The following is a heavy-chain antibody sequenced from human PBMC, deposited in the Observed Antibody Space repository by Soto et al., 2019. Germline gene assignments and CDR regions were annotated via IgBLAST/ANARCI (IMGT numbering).Heavy chain of an antibody. J-gene: IGHJ3*02. CDR2: MSHSGGT. Sequence: QVQLQQWGAGLLKPSETLSLTCAVYGGSVSSGSYYWSWIRQPPGKGLEWIGEMSHSGGTHFNPSLKSRATISVDASKDQFERKISFVTATGTALYYCAPVAGGTATPVVYAFGICGPGTMVTVSS. CDR3: APVAGGTATPVVYAFGI. V-gene: IGHV4-34*01. D-gene: IGHD2-21*02. CDR1: GGSVSSGSYY.